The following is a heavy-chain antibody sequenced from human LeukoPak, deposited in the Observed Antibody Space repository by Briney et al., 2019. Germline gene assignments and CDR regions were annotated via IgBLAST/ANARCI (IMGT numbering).Heavy chain of an antibody. D-gene: IGHD3-10*01. CDR3: AAEGGYDSGSPLDY. V-gene: IGHV3-15*05. J-gene: IGHJ4*02. CDR1: GFTFSNAW. CDR2: IKSKTDGGTT. Sequence: PGGSLRLSCAASGFTFSNAWMSWVRQAPGKGLEWVGRIKSKTDGGTTDYAAPVKGRFTLSRDDSQNTLYLQMNSLRAEDSALYYCAAEGGYDSGSPLDYWGQGTLVTVSS.